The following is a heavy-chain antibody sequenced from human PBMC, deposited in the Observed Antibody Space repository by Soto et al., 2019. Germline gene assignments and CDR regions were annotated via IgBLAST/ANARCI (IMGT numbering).Heavy chain of an antibody. CDR2: IDWDDDK. D-gene: IGHD3-9*01. J-gene: IGHJ6*03. V-gene: IGHV2-70*11. Sequence: SGPTLVNPTQTLTLTCTFSGFSLSTSRMCVSWIRQPPGKALEWLARIDWDDDKYYSTSLKTRLTISKDTSKNQVVLTMTNMDPVDTATYYCARGLRYSDRRIDYYYYYMDVWGKGTTVTVSS. CDR3: ARGLRYSDRRIDYYYYYMDV. CDR1: GFSLSTSRMC.